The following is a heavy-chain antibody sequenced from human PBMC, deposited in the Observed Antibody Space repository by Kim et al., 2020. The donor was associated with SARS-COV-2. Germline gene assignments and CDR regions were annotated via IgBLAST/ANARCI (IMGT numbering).Heavy chain of an antibody. Sequence: GGSLRLSCAASGFTFSSYGMHWVRQAPGKGLEWVAVISYDGSNKYYADSVKGRFTISRDNSKNTLYLQMNSLRAEDTAVYYCARDLGRWFGDLNPYYYYYGMDVWGQGTTVTVSS. CDR2: ISYDGSNK. J-gene: IGHJ6*02. CDR3: ARDLGRWFGDLNPYYYYYGMDV. V-gene: IGHV3-33*05. D-gene: IGHD3-10*01. CDR1: GFTFSSYG.